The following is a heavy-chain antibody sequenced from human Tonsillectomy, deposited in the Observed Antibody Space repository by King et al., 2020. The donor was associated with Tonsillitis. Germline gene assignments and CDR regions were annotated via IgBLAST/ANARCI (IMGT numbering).Heavy chain of an antibody. J-gene: IGHJ6*02. D-gene: IGHD3-22*01. CDR2: IHPTDSDT. Sequence: QLVQSGAEVKKPGESLKISCKGSGYSFTSYWIGWVRQLPGKGLEWMGVIHPTDSDTRYSPSFQGQVTISADKSISTASLQWSSLKASDTAMYYCARLDRDKYDSSGYKTSYFYGMDVWGQGTTVTVSS. V-gene: IGHV5-51*01. CDR3: ARLDRDKYDSSGYKTSYFYGMDV. CDR1: GYSFTSYW.